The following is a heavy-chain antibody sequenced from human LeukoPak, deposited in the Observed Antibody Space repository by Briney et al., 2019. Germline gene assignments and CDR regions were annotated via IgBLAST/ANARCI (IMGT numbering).Heavy chain of an antibody. D-gene: IGHD6-13*01. J-gene: IGHJ5*02. CDR1: GGSISSYY. CDR3: ARGQFRFLQQFNWFDP. CDR2: IYYSGST. V-gene: IGHV4-59*01. Sequence: PSETLSLTCTVSGGSISSYYWSWIRQPLGKGLEWIGYIYYSGSTNYNPSLKSRVTISVDTSKNQFSLKLSSVTAADTAVYYCARGQFRFLQQFNWFDPWGQGTLVTVSS.